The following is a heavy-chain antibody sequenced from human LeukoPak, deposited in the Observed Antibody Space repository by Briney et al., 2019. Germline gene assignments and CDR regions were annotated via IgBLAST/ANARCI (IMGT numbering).Heavy chain of an antibody. Sequence: SETLSLTCAVYGGSFSGYHWSWIRQPPRKGLEWIGEINHSGSTNYNQSLNSRVTTSVETSKNQFSLKLSSVTAADTAVYYCARGRASAHDYDSSGYHYFDYWGQGTLVTVSS. CDR2: INHSGST. V-gene: IGHV4-34*01. D-gene: IGHD3-22*01. CDR3: ARGRASAHDYDSSGYHYFDY. J-gene: IGHJ4*02. CDR1: GGSFSGYH.